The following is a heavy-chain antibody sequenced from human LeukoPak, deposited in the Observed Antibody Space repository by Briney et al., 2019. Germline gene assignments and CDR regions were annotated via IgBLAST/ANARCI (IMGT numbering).Heavy chain of an antibody. V-gene: IGHV4-59*08. CDR1: GGSISSYY. CDR3: ARRYSYGASDAFDI. Sequence: PSETLSLTCTVSGGSISSYYWSWIRQPPGRGREGVGYIYYSGSTNYNPSLKSRVTISVDTSKNQFSLKLSSVTAADTAVYYCARRYSYGASDAFDIWGQGTMVTVSS. D-gene: IGHD5-18*01. CDR2: IYYSGST. J-gene: IGHJ3*02.